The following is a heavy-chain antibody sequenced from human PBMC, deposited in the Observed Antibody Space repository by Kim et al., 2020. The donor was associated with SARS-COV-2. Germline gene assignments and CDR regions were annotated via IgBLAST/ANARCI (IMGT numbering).Heavy chain of an antibody. J-gene: IGHJ4*02. D-gene: IGHD4-17*01. Sequence: YSQKFKGRVTITRDTSARTAYMELSSLRSEDTAVYYCAREGVDYGDKYFDYWGQGTLVTVSS. V-gene: IGHV1-3*01. CDR3: AREGVDYGDKYFDY.